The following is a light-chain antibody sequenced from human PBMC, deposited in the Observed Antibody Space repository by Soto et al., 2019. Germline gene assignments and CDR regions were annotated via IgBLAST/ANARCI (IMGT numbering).Light chain of an antibody. J-gene: IGKJ1*01. Sequence: DIQLTQSTSFLSASVGDRVTITCRASQGISSYLAWYQQKPGKAPKLLIYAASTLQSGVPSRFSGSGSGTEFPLTFSRLQPDDFATYYCQLLNSYPRTFGQGTKVEIK. CDR1: QGISSY. V-gene: IGKV1-9*01. CDR3: QLLNSYPRT. CDR2: AAS.